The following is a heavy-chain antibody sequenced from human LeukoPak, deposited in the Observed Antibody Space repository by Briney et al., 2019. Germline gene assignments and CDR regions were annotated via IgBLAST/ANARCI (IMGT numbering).Heavy chain of an antibody. CDR2: INSDSSLM. CDR1: GFTFSSYS. D-gene: IGHD5-12*01. Sequence: GSLRLPCAASGFTFSSYSMNWVRQAPGKGLEWVSSINSDSSLMFYAESVKGRFTISRDNARNSLYLQMNSLRAEDTAVYYCIRDLFDDYSLDYWGQGALVTVSS. J-gene: IGHJ4*02. CDR3: IRDLFDDYSLDY. V-gene: IGHV3-21*01.